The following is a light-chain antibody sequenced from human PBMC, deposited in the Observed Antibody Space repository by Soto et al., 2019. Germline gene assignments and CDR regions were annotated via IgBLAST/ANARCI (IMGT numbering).Light chain of an antibody. CDR1: SSDVGAYNY. CDR3: CSYTTSNTFV. V-gene: IGLV2-14*01. J-gene: IGLJ1*01. CDR2: HVT. Sequence: QSALTQPASVSGSLGQSITISCSGTSSDVGAYNYVSWYQQYPGKAPKLMIYHVTDRPSGVSNRFSGSKSGNTASLTISGLQAEDEADSYCCSYTTSNTFVFGTGTKVTVL.